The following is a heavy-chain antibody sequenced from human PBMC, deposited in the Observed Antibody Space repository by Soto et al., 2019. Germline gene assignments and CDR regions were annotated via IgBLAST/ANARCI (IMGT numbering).Heavy chain of an antibody. J-gene: IGHJ6*02. CDR1: GGTFTNYA. CDR2: IIPIFGTA. V-gene: IGHV1-69*12. D-gene: IGHD6-13*01. Sequence: QVQMVQSGAEVKKPGSSVKVSCRASGGTFTNYAISWVRQAPGQGLEWMGGIIPIFGTANRAQKFQGRVTITADESTSTGYMELSSLRSEDTAVYYCARAYSSSSYYYPMEVWGQGTTVTVSS. CDR3: ARAYSSSSYYYPMEV.